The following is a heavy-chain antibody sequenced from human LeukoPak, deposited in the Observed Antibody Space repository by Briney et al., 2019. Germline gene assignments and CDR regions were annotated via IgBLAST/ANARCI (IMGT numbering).Heavy chain of an antibody. CDR3: ARPETGD. CDR1: GGSISSSSYY. V-gene: IGHV4-39*07. Sequence: PSETLSLTCTVSGGSISSSSYYWGWIRQPPGKGLEWIGSIYYSGSTYYNPSLKSRVTISVDTSKNQFSLKLSSVTAADTAVYYCARPETGDWGQGTLVIVSS. CDR2: IYYSGST. D-gene: IGHD7-27*01. J-gene: IGHJ4*02.